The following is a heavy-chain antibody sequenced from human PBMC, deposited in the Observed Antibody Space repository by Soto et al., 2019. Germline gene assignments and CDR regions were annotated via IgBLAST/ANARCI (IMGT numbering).Heavy chain of an antibody. CDR1: GGSISSYY. CDR3: AREGGYYDSSGYYTHFDY. Sequence: SETLSLTCTVSGGSISSYYWSWIRQPPGKGLEWIGYIYYSGSTNYNPSLKSRVTISVDTSKNQFSLKLSSVTAADTAVYYCAREGGYYDSSGYYTHFDYWGQGTLVTVSS. D-gene: IGHD3-22*01. V-gene: IGHV4-59*01. J-gene: IGHJ4*02. CDR2: IYYSGST.